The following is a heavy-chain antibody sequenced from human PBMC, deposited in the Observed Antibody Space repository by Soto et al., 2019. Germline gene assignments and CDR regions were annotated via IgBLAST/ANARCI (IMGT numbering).Heavy chain of an antibody. Sequence: QITVKESGLTLVKPTETLTLTCTFSGFSLSSIGMGVGWIRQPPGKALEWLALIYWDYDKRYSPSLSSMLTITKDPSKNQVDLTMTNMDPVDTATYYCARLTRGVYDLDRLWEKFDYWGQGTLVTVSS. V-gene: IGHV2-5*02. D-gene: IGHD5-12*01. CDR1: GFSLSSIGMG. J-gene: IGHJ4*02. CDR2: IYWDYDK. CDR3: ARLTRGVYDLDRLWEKFDY.